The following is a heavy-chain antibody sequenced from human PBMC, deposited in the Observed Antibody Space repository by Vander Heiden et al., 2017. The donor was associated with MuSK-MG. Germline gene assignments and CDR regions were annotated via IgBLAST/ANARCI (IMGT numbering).Heavy chain of an antibody. CDR1: GFTFSHAW. Sequence: EVQLVESGGGLVKPGGSLRLSCAASGFTFSHAWMSWVRQAPGRGLEWVGRIKSKSDGETADYAAPVKGSFTISRDDSKNTMYLQMKRMKTEDTAVYYCATSRTVLDHAFDYWGLGTMVTVYS. J-gene: IGHJ4*02. D-gene: IGHD3-3*01. CDR2: IKSKSDGETA. V-gene: IGHV3-15*01. CDR3: ATSRTVLDHAFDY.